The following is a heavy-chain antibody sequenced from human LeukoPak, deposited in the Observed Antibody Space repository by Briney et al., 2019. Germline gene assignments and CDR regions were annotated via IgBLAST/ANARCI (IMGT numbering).Heavy chain of an antibody. CDR3: ARAGAAAGLYYYYGMDV. V-gene: IGHV3-20*04. Sequence: PGGSLRLSCAASGFTFDDYGMSWVRQAPGKGLEWVSGINWNGGSTGYADSVKGRFTISRDNAKNSLYLQMNSLRAEDTALYYCARAGAAAGLYYYYGMDVWGQGTTVTASS. J-gene: IGHJ6*02. CDR2: INWNGGST. D-gene: IGHD6-13*01. CDR1: GFTFDDYG.